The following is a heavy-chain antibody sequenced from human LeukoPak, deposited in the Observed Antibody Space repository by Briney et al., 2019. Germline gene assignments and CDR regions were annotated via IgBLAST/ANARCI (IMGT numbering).Heavy chain of an antibody. V-gene: IGHV1-69*13. CDR3: AESGYSYGSG. D-gene: IGHD5-18*01. J-gene: IGHJ4*02. Sequence: ASVKVSCKGPGDTFRDYAISWVRQAPGQGLEWMGGIIPIFGTANYAQKFQGRVTITADESTSTAYMELSSLRSEDTAVYYCAESGYSYGSGWGQGTLVTVSS. CDR2: IIPIFGTA. CDR1: GDTFRDYA.